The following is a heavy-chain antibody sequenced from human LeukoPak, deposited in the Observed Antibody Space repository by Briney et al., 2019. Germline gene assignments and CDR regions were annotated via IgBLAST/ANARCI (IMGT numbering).Heavy chain of an antibody. V-gene: IGHV3-30-3*01. CDR3: ARKFLEWLHFDY. Sequence: GGSLRLSCTDSGFTFSRSAMHWVRQAPGKGLEWVAVTSYDGIHKYYADSVQGRFTISRDNSKDTLYLQMNSLRAEDTAVYYCARKFLEWLHFDYWGQGTLVTVSS. CDR2: TSYDGIHK. D-gene: IGHD3-3*01. CDR1: GFTFSRSA. J-gene: IGHJ4*02.